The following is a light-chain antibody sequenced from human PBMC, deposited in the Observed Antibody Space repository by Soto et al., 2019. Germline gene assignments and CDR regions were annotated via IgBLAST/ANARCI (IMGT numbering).Light chain of an antibody. CDR1: QSVSSN. CDR2: GAS. Sequence: EIVMTQSPATLSLSPGERSTLACRASQSVSSNLAWYQHKSGQAPRLLIYGASTRTTGIPARFSGSGSGTDFTLTISSLQPEDFAVYYCQQYNRWPRTFGQGTKVDI. J-gene: IGKJ1*01. CDR3: QQYNRWPRT. V-gene: IGKV3-15*01.